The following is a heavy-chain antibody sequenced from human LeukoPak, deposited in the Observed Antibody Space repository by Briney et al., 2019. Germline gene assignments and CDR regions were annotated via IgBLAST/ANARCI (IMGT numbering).Heavy chain of an antibody. CDR2: IYYSGST. J-gene: IGHJ4*02. CDR1: GGPISSYF. CDR3: ARHIAAAGKFDY. D-gene: IGHD6-13*01. Sequence: PSETLSLTCTVSGGPISSYFWSWIRQPPGKGLEWIGYIYYSGSTNYNPSLKSRVTISVDTSKNQFSLKLSSVTAADTAVYYCARHIAAAGKFDYWGQGTLVTVSS. V-gene: IGHV4-59*08.